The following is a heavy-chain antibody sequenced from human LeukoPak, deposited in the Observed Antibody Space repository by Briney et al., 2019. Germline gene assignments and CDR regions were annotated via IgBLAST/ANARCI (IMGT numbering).Heavy chain of an antibody. V-gene: IGHV3-64*01. Sequence: GGSLRLSCAASGFTFSTYAMYWVRRTPGKGLEYVSVISGNGVSTHYATSVKGRFTISRDNSKNTLHLQMGSLRAEDMAVYYCARDASDIVVVPAAVGPFDLWGQGTLVTVSS. D-gene: IGHD2-2*01. J-gene: IGHJ4*02. CDR3: ARDASDIVVVPAAVGPFDL. CDR2: ISGNGVST. CDR1: GFTFSTYA.